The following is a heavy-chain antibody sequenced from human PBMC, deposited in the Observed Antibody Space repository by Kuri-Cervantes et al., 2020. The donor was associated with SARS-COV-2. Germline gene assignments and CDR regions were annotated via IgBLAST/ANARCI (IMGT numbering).Heavy chain of an antibody. Sequence: SFAASGFTCRDYYISWIRQAPGKGLEWVSYISSSCSYTNYAYSLKGRFTISRDNAKNSLYLQMNSLRAEDTAVYYCARDLYYYDSSVYYDYWGQGTLVTVSS. CDR1: GFTCRDYY. CDR2: ISSSCSYT. J-gene: IGHJ4*02. CDR3: ARDLYYYDSSVYYDY. V-gene: IGHV3-11*05. D-gene: IGHD3-22*01.